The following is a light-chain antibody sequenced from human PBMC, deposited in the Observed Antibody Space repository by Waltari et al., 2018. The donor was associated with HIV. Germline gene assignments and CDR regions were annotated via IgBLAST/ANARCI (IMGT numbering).Light chain of an antibody. CDR1: QSISRW. CDR3: QQYNRYWT. V-gene: IGKV1-5*03. Sequence: DIQMTQSPSTLCASVGDRVTITWRASQSISRWLDLYQQKPWKAPKLLIYKASSLESGVLSRFSVCGSGPAFTLTISSLLPDDCATYYCQQYNRYWTFGPGTQVEIK. CDR2: KAS. J-gene: IGKJ1*01.